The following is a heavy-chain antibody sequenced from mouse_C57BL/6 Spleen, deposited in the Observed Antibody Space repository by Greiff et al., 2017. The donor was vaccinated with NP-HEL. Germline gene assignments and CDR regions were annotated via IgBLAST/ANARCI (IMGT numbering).Heavy chain of an antibody. Sequence: QVHVKQPGAELVKPGASVKMSCKASGYTFTSYWITWVKQRPGQGLEWIGDIYPGSGSTNYNEKFKSKATLTVDTSSSTAYMQLSSLTSEDSAVYYCARSLSGNYDWYFDVWGTGTTVTVAS. J-gene: IGHJ1*03. V-gene: IGHV1-55*01. CDR2: IYPGSGST. CDR3: ARSLSGNYDWYFDV. D-gene: IGHD2-1*01. CDR1: GYTFTSYW.